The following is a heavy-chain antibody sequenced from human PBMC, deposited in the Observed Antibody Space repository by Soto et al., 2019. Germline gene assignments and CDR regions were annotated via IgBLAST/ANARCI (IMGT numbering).Heavy chain of an antibody. V-gene: IGHV1-2*04. CDR1: GYTFTGYY. J-gene: IGHJ4*02. Sequence: QVQLVQSGAEVKKPGASVKVSCKASGYTFTGYYMHWVRQAPGQGLEWMGWINPNSGGTNYAQKFQGWVTMTRDTSISTAYMEPSRLRSDDTAVYYCARSIGVLLWFGESYYFDYWGQGTLVTVSS. D-gene: IGHD3-10*01. CDR2: INPNSGGT. CDR3: ARSIGVLLWFGESYYFDY.